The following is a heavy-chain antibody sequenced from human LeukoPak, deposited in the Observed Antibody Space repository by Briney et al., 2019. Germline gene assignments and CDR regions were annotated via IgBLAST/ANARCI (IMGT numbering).Heavy chain of an antibody. Sequence: PGRSLRLSCAGSGFTFSNYGMHWVRQAPGKGLEWVAVISHDGSKKYYADSVKGRFTISRDNSQNTLYLQMNSLRTEDTAVYYCAKDVGGTFLWYYFDYWGQGTLVTVSS. CDR2: ISHDGSKK. J-gene: IGHJ4*02. D-gene: IGHD1-1*01. V-gene: IGHV3-30*18. CDR3: AKDVGGTFLWYYFDY. CDR1: GFTFSNYG.